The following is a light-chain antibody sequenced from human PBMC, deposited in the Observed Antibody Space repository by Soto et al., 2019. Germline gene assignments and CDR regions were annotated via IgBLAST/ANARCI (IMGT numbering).Light chain of an antibody. Sequence: SALTQPASVSGSPGQSITISCPGTSSDVGSYNLVSWYQQHPGKAPKLMIYEVSKRPSGVSNRFSGSKSGNTASLTISGLQAEDEADYYCCSYAGSSTYVFGTGTKSPS. CDR1: SSDVGSYNL. J-gene: IGLJ1*01. CDR3: CSYAGSSTYV. V-gene: IGLV2-23*02. CDR2: EVS.